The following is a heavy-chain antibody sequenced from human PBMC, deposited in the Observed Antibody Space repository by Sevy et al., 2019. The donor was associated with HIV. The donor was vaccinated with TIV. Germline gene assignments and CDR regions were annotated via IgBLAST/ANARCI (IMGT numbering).Heavy chain of an antibody. Sequence: SVKVSCKASGGTFSSYAISWVRQAPGQGLEWMGGIIPIFGTANYAQKFQGRVTITADESTSTAYMELSSLRSEDTAVYYCASLGYSSGWFLDYWGQGTLVTVSS. CDR3: ASLGYSSGWFLDY. V-gene: IGHV1-69*13. CDR1: GGTFSSYA. D-gene: IGHD6-19*01. J-gene: IGHJ4*02. CDR2: IIPIFGTA.